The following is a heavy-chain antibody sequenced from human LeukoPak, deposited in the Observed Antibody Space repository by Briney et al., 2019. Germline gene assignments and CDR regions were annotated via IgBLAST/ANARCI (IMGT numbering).Heavy chain of an antibody. CDR3: TRAPKGVYYSNYVFIFDY. CDR1: GFNFSRYS. V-gene: IGHV3-21*01. CDR2: ISSSSSYI. J-gene: IGHJ4*02. D-gene: IGHD4-11*01. Sequence: NTGGSLRLSCAASGFNFSRYSMNWVRQAPGKGLEWVSSISSSSSYIYYADSVKGRFTISRDNAKNSLYLQMNSLRAEDTAVYYCTRAPKGVYYSNYVFIFDYWGQGTLVTVSS.